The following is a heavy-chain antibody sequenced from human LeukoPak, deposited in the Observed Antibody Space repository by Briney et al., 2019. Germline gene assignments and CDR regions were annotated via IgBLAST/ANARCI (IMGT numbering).Heavy chain of an antibody. CDR3: ASRCGPSCYPFFDY. CDR1: GGTFSSYA. V-gene: IGHV1-69*01. J-gene: IGHJ4*02. Sequence: GSSVKVSCKASGGTFSSYATSWVRQAPGQGLEWMGGIIPIFGTANYAQKFQGRVTITADESTSTAYMELSSLRSEDTAVYYCASRCGPSCYPFFDYWGQGTLVTVSS. CDR2: IIPIFGTA. D-gene: IGHD2-2*01.